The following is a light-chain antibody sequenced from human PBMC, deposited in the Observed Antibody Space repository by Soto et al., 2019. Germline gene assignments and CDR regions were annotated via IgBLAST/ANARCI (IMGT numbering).Light chain of an antibody. V-gene: IGLV1-44*01. CDR2: SNN. CDR1: SSNIGSNI. J-gene: IGLJ3*02. Sequence: QAVVTQPPSASGTPGQRVTISCSGSSSNIGSNIVSWYQQLPGTAPKLLIYSNNQRPSGVPDRFSGSESGTSASLAISGLQSEDEADYYCAAWDDRLNGPVFGGGTKLTVL. CDR3: AAWDDRLNGPV.